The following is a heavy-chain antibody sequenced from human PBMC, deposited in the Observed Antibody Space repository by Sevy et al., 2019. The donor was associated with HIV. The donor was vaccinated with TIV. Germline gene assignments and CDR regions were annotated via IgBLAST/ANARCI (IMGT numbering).Heavy chain of an antibody. D-gene: IGHD4-17*01. V-gene: IGHV3-23*01. CDR1: GFTFSSYA. Sequence: GGSLRLSCAASGFTFSSYAMSWVRQAPGKGLEWVSAISCSGGSTYYADSVKGRFTISRDNSKNTLYLQMNSLRAEDTAVYYCAKVYGDPYYASDIWGQGTMVTVSS. CDR2: ISCSGGST. CDR3: AKVYGDPYYASDI. J-gene: IGHJ3*02.